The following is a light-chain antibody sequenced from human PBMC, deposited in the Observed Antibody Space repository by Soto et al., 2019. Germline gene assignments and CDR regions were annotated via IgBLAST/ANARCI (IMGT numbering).Light chain of an antibody. CDR1: QSVSSSY. CDR3: QQYGSSRWT. Sequence: EIVLTQSPGTLSLSPGERATLSCRASQSVSSSYLAWYHQKPGQAPRLLIYGASSRATGIPDRFSGSGSGTDFPLTISTLDPEDFAVYSCQQYGSSRWTFGQGTK. V-gene: IGKV3-20*01. J-gene: IGKJ1*01. CDR2: GAS.